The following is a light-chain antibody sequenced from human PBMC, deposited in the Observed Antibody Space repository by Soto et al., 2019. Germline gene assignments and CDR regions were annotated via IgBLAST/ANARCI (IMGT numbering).Light chain of an antibody. CDR2: EVS. Sequence: QSVLTQPASVSGSPGQSITISCTGTSSDCGSYNLVSWYQQHPGKAPKLMISEVSKRPSGISDRFSGSKSGSTASLTISGLQAEDEADYYCCSYAGTSTHTVFGGGTQLTVL. V-gene: IGLV2-23*02. CDR1: SSDCGSYNL. CDR3: CSYAGTSTHTV. J-gene: IGLJ7*01.